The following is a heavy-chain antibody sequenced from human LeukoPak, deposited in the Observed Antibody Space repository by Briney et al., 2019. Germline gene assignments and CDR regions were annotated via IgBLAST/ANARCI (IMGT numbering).Heavy chain of an antibody. J-gene: IGHJ5*02. CDR2: IYYSGST. D-gene: IGHD6-6*01. V-gene: IGHV4-59*01. CDR1: GGSISSYY. Sequence: SETLSLTCTVSGGSISSYYWSWIRQPPGKGLEWIGYIYYSGSTNYNPSLKSRVTISVDTSKNQFSLKLSSVTAADTAVYYCARAHSSCGDWFDPWGQGTLVTVSS. CDR3: ARAHSSCGDWFDP.